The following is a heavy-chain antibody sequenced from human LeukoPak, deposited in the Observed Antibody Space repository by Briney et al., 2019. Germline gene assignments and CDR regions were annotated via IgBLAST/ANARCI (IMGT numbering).Heavy chain of an antibody. V-gene: IGHV1-18*01. D-gene: IGHD4-17*01. J-gene: IGHJ6*02. Sequence: VASVKVSCKASGYTFTSYGISWVRQAAGQGLEWMGWISAYNGNTNYAQKLQGRVTMPTETSTSTAYMELRSLRSDDTAVYYCARDRDGVASYYYYYGMDVWGQGTTVTVSS. CDR1: GYTFTSYG. CDR2: ISAYNGNT. CDR3: ARDRDGVASYYYYYGMDV.